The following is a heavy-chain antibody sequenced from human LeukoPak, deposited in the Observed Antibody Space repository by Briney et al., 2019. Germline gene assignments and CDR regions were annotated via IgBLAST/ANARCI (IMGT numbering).Heavy chain of an antibody. CDR2: ISYDGSNK. CDR3: ARDSKGGIAAAGLGLDY. D-gene: IGHD6-13*01. V-gene: IGHV3-30*03. Sequence: GRSLRLSCAASGFTFSSYGMHRVRQAPGKGLEWVAVISYDGSNKYYADSVKGRFTISRDNSKNTLYLQMNSLRAEDTAVYYCARDSKGGIAAAGLGLDYWGQGTLVTVSS. CDR1: GFTFSSYG. J-gene: IGHJ4*02.